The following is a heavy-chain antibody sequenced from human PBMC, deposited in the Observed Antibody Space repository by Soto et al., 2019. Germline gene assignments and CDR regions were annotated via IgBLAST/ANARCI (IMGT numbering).Heavy chain of an antibody. V-gene: IGHV3-30*18. CDR2: ISYDGSNK. J-gene: IGHJ4*02. D-gene: IGHD1-26*01. CDR3: AKKWELRDFDY. Sequence: QVQLVESGGGVVQPGRSLRLSCAASGFTFSSYGMHWVRQAPGKGQEWVAVISYDGSNKYYADSVKGRFTISRDNSKNTLYLQMNSLRAEDTAVYYCAKKWELRDFDYWGQGTLVTVSS. CDR1: GFTFSSYG.